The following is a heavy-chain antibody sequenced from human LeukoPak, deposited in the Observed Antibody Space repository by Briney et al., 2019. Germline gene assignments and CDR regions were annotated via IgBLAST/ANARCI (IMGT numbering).Heavy chain of an antibody. J-gene: IGHJ4*02. V-gene: IGHV4-39*07. CDR2: IFYSGST. CDR3: ARGWSIPLFDY. Sequence: PSETLSLTCTVSSGSISTSNYYWGWVRQPPGKALEWIGNIFYSGSTYYNPSLKSRVTISVDTSKNQFSLKLSSVTAADTAVYYCARGWSIPLFDYWGQGTLVTVPS. CDR1: SGSISTSNYY. D-gene: IGHD5-18*01.